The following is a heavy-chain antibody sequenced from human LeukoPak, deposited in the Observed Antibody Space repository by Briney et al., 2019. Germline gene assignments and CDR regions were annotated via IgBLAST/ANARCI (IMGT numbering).Heavy chain of an antibody. Sequence: SETLSLTCTVSGGPISSYYWSWIRQPPGKGLEWIGYIYYSGSTNYNPSLKSRVTISVDTSKNQFSLKLSSVTAADTAVYYCARWRTYCSGGSCYGRPYYYYYGMDVWGQGTTVTVSS. V-gene: IGHV4-59*01. CDR2: IYYSGST. J-gene: IGHJ6*02. CDR3: ARWRTYCSGGSCYGRPYYYYYGMDV. CDR1: GGPISSYY. D-gene: IGHD2-15*01.